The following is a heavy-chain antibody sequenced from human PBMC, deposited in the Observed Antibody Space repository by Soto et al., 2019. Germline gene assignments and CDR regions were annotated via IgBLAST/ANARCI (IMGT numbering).Heavy chain of an antibody. CDR3: ARYPVVVVPAANYGLDV. D-gene: IGHD2-2*01. CDR2: IYYSGNT. Sequence: QVQLQESGPGLVKPSQTLSLTCSVSGVSVSSDIYYWSWIRHHPGKGLEWIGYIYYSGNTYYNPSLGRRVTISLETSKNHFSLRLRSVTPADTAVYYCARYPVVVVPAANYGLDVWGQGTTVTVSS. J-gene: IGHJ6*02. CDR1: GVSVSSDIYY. V-gene: IGHV4-31*03.